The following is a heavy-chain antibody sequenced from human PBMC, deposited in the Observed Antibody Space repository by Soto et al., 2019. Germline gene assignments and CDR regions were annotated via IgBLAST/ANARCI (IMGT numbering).Heavy chain of an antibody. D-gene: IGHD3-10*01. J-gene: IGHJ4*02. CDR2: ISPMFGAA. CDR3: AREVQVHTPAFVY. Sequence: QVQLVQSGAEMKKPGSSVKVSCQSSGGTFNTYAMNWVRQAPGQGPEWMGDISPMFGAANYAPKFQGRVSTLGDESTGTLDMQLSSLTSEDTALYFCAREVQVHTPAFVYWGQGTLVTVSS. V-gene: IGHV1-69*19. CDR1: GGTFNTYA.